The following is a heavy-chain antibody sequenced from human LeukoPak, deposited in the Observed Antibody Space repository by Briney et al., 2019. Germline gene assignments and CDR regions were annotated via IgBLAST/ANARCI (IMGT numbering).Heavy chain of an antibody. D-gene: IGHD5-24*01. CDR2: INPSGGST. Sequence: ASVKVSCKASGYTFTSYYMHWVRQAPGQGLEWMGIINPSGGSTSYAQKFQGRVTMTRDMSTSTVYMELSSLRSEDTAVYYCARDDGDDYQGEGFDYWGQGTLVTVSS. CDR3: ARDDGDDYQGEGFDY. CDR1: GYTFTSYY. J-gene: IGHJ4*02. V-gene: IGHV1-46*01.